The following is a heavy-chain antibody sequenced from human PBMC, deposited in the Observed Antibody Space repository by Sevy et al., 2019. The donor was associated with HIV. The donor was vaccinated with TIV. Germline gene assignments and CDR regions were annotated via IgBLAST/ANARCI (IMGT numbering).Heavy chain of an antibody. CDR1: GFTFSSYA. Sequence: GGSLRLSCAASGFTFSSYAMHWVRQAPGKGLEWVAVISYDGSNKNYADSVKGRFTISRDNSKNTLYLQMNSLRAEDTAVYSCARSVGYSYGRVCQWPSDYWGQGTLVTVSS. CDR3: ARSVGYSYGRVCQWPSDY. V-gene: IGHV3-30-3*01. CDR2: ISYDGSNK. J-gene: IGHJ4*02. D-gene: IGHD5-18*01.